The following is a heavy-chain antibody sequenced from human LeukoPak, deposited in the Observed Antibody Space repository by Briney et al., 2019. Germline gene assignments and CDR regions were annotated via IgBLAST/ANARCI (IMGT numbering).Heavy chain of an antibody. CDR1: GGSISNYY. J-gene: IGHJ4*02. D-gene: IGHD4-17*01. CDR2: IYYSGST. Sequence: SETLSLTCTVSGGSISNYYWSWVRQPPGKGLEWIGYIYYSGSTNYNPSLKSRVTISVDTSKNQFSLKLSSVTAADTAVYYCARGGDYGDYVLYYWGQGTLVTVSS. V-gene: IGHV4-59*08. CDR3: ARGGDYGDYVLYY.